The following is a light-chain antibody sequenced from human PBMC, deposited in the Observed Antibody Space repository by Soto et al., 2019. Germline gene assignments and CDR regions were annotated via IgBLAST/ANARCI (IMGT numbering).Light chain of an antibody. J-gene: IGLJ1*01. CDR1: SSNVGAPYD. Sequence: QLVLTQPPSVSGAPGQRVTISCSGISSNVGAPYDVHWYQQVPGKAPKLLIYGNSNRPSGVPDRFSGSKSGTSASLAITGLQAEDEAEYYCQSSDSSLSSYIIGTGTKLTVL. CDR3: QSSDSSLSSYI. V-gene: IGLV1-40*01. CDR2: GNS.